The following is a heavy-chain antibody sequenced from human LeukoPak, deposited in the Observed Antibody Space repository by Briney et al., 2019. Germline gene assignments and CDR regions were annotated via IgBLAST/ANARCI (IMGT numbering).Heavy chain of an antibody. CDR1: GGTFSIYA. J-gene: IGHJ4*02. CDR2: ISAYNGNT. Sequence: ASVKVSCKASGGTFSIYAISWVRQAPGQGLEWMGWISAYNGNTNYAQKLQGRVTMTTDISTSTAYMELRSLRSDDTAVYYCARLNGDYACPYWGQGTLVTVSS. D-gene: IGHD4-17*01. V-gene: IGHV1-18*01. CDR3: ARLNGDYACPY.